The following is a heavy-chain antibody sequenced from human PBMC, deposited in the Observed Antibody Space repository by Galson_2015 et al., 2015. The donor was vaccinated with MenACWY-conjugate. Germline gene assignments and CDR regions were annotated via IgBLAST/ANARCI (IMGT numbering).Heavy chain of an antibody. Sequence: SVKVSCKASGYTFRNYGFTWVRQAPGQGLEWMGRISGKNGNAIYAQKFQDRFIMTTDASTNTAYMELGSLRSDDTATYYCASQLLGNIGYDWGQGTLVTVSS. J-gene: IGHJ1*01. D-gene: IGHD2/OR15-2a*01. V-gene: IGHV1-18*01. CDR3: ASQLLGNIGYD. CDR1: GYTFRNYG. CDR2: ISGKNGNA.